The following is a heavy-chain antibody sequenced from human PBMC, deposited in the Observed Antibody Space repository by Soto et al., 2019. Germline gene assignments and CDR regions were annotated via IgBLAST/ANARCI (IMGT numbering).Heavy chain of an antibody. CDR3: ARGSVVVVPAAIGGMDV. V-gene: IGHV3-48*03. CDR1: GFTFSSYE. D-gene: IGHD2-2*01. CDR2: ISSSGSTI. Sequence: EVQLVESGGGLVQPGGSLRLSCAASGFTFSSYEMNWVRQAPGKGLEWVSYISSSGSTIYYADSVKGRFTISRDNAKNSLYLQMNSLRAEDTAVSYCARGSVVVVPAAIGGMDVWGQGTTVTVSS. J-gene: IGHJ6*02.